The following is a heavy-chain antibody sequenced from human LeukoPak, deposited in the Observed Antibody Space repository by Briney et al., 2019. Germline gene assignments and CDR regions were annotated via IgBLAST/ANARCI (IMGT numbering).Heavy chain of an antibody. Sequence: GGSLRLSCAASGFTFSSYAMSWVRQAPGKGLEWVSAISGSGGSTYYADSVKGRFTTSRDNSKNTLYLQMNSLRAEDTAVYYCAKDSGYGSGSYYISYYFDYWGQGTLVTVSS. D-gene: IGHD3-10*01. CDR3: AKDSGYGSGSYYISYYFDY. CDR2: ISGSGGST. CDR1: GFTFSSYA. V-gene: IGHV3-23*01. J-gene: IGHJ4*02.